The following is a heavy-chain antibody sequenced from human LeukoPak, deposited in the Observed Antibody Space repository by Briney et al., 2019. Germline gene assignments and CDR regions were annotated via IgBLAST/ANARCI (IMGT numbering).Heavy chain of an antibody. CDR2: IYPGDSDT. V-gene: IGHV5-51*01. J-gene: IGHJ5*02. CDR1: GYSFTSYW. CDR3: ARAVLQQPGIWWFDP. Sequence: GESLKISCKGSGYSFTSYWFGWGRQMPGKGLEWMGIIYPGDSDTRYSPSFQGQVTISADKSISTAYLQWSSLKASDTAMYYCARAVLQQPGIWWFDPWGQGTLVTVSS. D-gene: IGHD6-13*01.